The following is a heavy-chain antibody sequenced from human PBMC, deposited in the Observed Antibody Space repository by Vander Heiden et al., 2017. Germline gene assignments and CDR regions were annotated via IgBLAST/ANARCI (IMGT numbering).Heavy chain of an antibody. Sequence: EVQVLESGGGLVQPGGSLRLSCAGSGFTFYKYVMTWVRQAPGKGLEWVSSIVGTGTTTYYADSVKGRFTISRDNSKNTVYLQMNSLRVEDTAVYFCAKTKHSSGYPYFDYWGPGAVVNVSS. V-gene: IGHV3-23*01. D-gene: IGHD3-22*01. CDR3: AKTKHSSGYPYFDY. J-gene: IGHJ4*02. CDR2: IVGTGTTT. CDR1: GFTFYKYV.